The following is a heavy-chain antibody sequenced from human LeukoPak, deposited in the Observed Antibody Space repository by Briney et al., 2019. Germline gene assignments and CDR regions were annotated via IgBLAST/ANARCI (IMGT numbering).Heavy chain of an antibody. CDR1: GGTFSSYA. D-gene: IGHD4-17*01. Sequence: SVKVSCKASGGTFSSYALSWVRQAPGQGLEWMGGIIPIFGTANYAQKFQGRVTITTDESTSTAYMELSSLRSEDTAVYYCARDRVARNDYGDPENWFDPWGQGTLVTVSS. V-gene: IGHV1-69*05. CDR2: IIPIFGTA. J-gene: IGHJ5*02. CDR3: ARDRVARNDYGDPENWFDP.